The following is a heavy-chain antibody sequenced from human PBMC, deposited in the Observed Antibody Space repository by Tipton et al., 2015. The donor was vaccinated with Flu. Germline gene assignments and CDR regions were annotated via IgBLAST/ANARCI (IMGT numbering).Heavy chain of an antibody. CDR1: GFTFDDYA. CDR2: ISWDGGST. J-gene: IGHJ4*02. D-gene: IGHD6-19*01. V-gene: IGHV3-43D*04. Sequence: SLRLSCAASGFTFDDYAMHWVRQAPGKGLEWVSLISWDGGSTYYADSVKGRFTISRDNSKTSLYLQMNSLRAEDTAWYYCAKEIAVAGTLGFDYWGQGTLVTVSS. CDR3: AKEIAVAGTLGFDY.